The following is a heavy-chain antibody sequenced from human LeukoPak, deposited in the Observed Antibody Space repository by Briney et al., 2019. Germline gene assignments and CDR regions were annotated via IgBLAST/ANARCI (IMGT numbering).Heavy chain of an antibody. D-gene: IGHD1-26*01. J-gene: IGHJ4*02. CDR1: GGSFSGYY. V-gene: IGHV4-34*01. Sequence: SETLSLTCAVYGGSFSGYYWSWIRQPPGKGLEWIGEINHSGSTNYNPSLKSRATISVDTSKNQSSLKLSSVTAADTAVYYCARGTVGATHLDYWGQGTLVTVSS. CDR3: ARGTVGATHLDY. CDR2: INHSGST.